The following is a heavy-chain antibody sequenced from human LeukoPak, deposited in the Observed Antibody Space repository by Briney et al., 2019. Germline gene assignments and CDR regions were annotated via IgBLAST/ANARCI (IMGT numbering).Heavy chain of an antibody. D-gene: IGHD1-20*01. CDR1: GFTFSSYA. J-gene: IGHJ3*02. V-gene: IGHV3-30-3*01. Sequence: PGGSLRLSCAASGFTFSSYAMHWVRQAPGKGLEWVAVISYDGSNKYYADSVKGRFTISRDNSKNTLYLQMNSLRAEDTAVYYCAKEMYNWNDQDAFDIWGQGTMVTVSS. CDR2: ISYDGSNK. CDR3: AKEMYNWNDQDAFDI.